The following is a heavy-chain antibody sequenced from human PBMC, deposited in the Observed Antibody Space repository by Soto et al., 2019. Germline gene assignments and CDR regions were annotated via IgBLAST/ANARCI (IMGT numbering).Heavy chain of an antibody. CDR1: GYTFTSYD. D-gene: IGHD5-18*01. J-gene: IGHJ5*02. CDR3: ARGSPAAKIQLSSIDP. V-gene: IGHV1-8*01. CDR2: MNPNSGNT. Sequence: ASVKVSCKASGYTFTSYDINWVRQATGQGLEWMGWMNPNSGNTGYAQKFQGRVTMTRNTSISTAYMELSSLRSEDTAVYYCARGSPAAKIQLSSIDPWGQGTLVTVSS.